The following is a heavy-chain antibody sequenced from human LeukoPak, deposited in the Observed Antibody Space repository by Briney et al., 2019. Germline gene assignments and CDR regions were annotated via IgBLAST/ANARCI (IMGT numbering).Heavy chain of an antibody. CDR1: GFTFSNHN. Sequence: PGGSLRLSCAASGFTFSNHNMNWVRQAPGKGLEWVSAISGSGGSTYYADSVKGRFTISRDNSKNTLYLQMNSLRAEDTAVYFCARAVRGYYFDYWGQGTLVTVSS. CDR3: ARAVRGYYFDY. D-gene: IGHD3-22*01. V-gene: IGHV3-23*01. J-gene: IGHJ4*02. CDR2: ISGSGGST.